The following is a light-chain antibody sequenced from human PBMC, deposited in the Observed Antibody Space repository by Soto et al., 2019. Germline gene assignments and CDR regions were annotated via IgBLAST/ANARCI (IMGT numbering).Light chain of an antibody. Sequence: EIVLTRSPGTLSLSPGERATLSCRASQSVSSNYLAWYQRKPGQAPRLLIYGASNRATGIPNRFSGSGSGTDFTLTITRLEPEDFVVYYCQQYGSSPPTFGQGTKVEI. CDR1: QSVSSNY. CDR3: QQYGSSPPT. J-gene: IGKJ1*01. V-gene: IGKV3-20*01. CDR2: GAS.